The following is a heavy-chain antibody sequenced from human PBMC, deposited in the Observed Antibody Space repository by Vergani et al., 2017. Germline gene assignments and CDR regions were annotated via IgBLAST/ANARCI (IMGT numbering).Heavy chain of an antibody. CDR1: GFTFSSSW. J-gene: IGHJ4*02. CDR2: IKQDGSEK. CDR3: ARGPPFDY. Sequence: EVQLVESGGGLVQPGGSLRLSCAASGFTFSSSWMSWVRQAPGKGLEWVANIKQDGSEKYFVDSVKGRFTISRDNAKNSLYLQMNSLRAEDTAVYYCARGPPFDYWGQGTLVTVSS. V-gene: IGHV3-7*01.